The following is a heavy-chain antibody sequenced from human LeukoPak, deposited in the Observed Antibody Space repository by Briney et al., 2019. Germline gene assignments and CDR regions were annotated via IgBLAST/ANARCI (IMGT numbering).Heavy chain of an antibody. D-gene: IGHD6-19*01. Sequence: PGVSLRLSCAASGFTFSDYYMSWIRQAPGKGLEWLSYIISTGGTIYYADSVKGRFTISRDNAKNSLYLQMNSLRAEDTAVYYCAGYSSGWFGAFHIWGQGTMVTVSS. CDR3: AGYSSGWFGAFHI. J-gene: IGHJ3*02. CDR2: IISTGGTI. CDR1: GFTFSDYY. V-gene: IGHV3-11*04.